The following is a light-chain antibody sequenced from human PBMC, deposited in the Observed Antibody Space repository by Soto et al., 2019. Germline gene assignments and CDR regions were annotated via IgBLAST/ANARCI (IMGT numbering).Light chain of an antibody. CDR1: QRASRQY. J-gene: IGKJ2*03. CDR3: QHYGGSMYS. CDR2: GAS. V-gene: IGKV3-20*01. Sequence: VLTQSPDTLSLSPGERATLSCRASQRASRQYLSWYQQRPGQPPRLLIYGASTRATGIPDRFSGSGSGTDFTLTVTRLEPEDFAVYYCQHYGGSMYSFGQGTKVDIK.